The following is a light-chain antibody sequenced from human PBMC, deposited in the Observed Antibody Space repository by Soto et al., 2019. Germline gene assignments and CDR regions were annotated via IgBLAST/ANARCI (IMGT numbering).Light chain of an antibody. J-gene: IGKJ1*01. CDR1: QSVSSNF. V-gene: IGKV3-15*01. Sequence: EIVLTQSPGTLSLSPGERTTLSCRASQSVSSNFLAWYQQKPGQAPRLLLYDASTRATGIPARFSGSGSGTEFTLTISSLQSEDFAVYYCQQYNNWPPWTFGQGTKVDIK. CDR3: QQYNNWPPWT. CDR2: DAS.